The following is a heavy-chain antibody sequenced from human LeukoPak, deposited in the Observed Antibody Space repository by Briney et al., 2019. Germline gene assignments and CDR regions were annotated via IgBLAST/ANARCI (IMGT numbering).Heavy chain of an antibody. CDR1: GFTFSSYG. D-gene: IGHD6-19*01. CDR3: ASVPALAAVAENPDAFDI. Sequence: PGGSLRLSCATSGFTFSSYGMHWVRQAPGKGLEWVAVISYDGSNKYYADSVKGRFTISRDNSKNTLYLQMNSLRAEDTAVYYCASVPALAAVAENPDAFDIWGQGTMVTVSS. J-gene: IGHJ3*02. CDR2: ISYDGSNK. V-gene: IGHV3-30*03.